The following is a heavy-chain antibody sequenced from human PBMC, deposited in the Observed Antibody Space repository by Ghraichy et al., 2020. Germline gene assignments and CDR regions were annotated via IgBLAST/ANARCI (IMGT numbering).Heavy chain of an antibody. Sequence: GGSMRLSCAASGFTFSSHAMSWVRQAPGKGLEGVSTSSGSGGETRSADSVKGRFTISRDNSKNTLYLQMNSLRAEYTAVFYCAKDRANSTGGSSCNSLGYYYYCFIDVWGQWPTVTGSS. CDR2: SSGSGGET. CDR3: AKDRANSTGGSSCNSLGYYYYCFIDV. J-gene: IGHJ6*02. V-gene: IGHV3-23*01. D-gene: IGHD2-15*01. CDR1: GFTFSSHA.